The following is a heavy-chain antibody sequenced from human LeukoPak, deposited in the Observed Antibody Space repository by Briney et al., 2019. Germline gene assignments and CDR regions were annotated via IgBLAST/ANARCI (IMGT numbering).Heavy chain of an antibody. V-gene: IGHV1-8*03. CDR3: ARVDGSPDY. J-gene: IGHJ4*02. CDR2: INPNSGNR. D-gene: IGHD2-15*01. CDR1: GYTFTDYY. Sequence: VASVKVSCKASGYTFTDYYMHWVQQAPGKGLEWMGWINPNSGNRGYAQKFQGRVTITRDTSISTAYMELSSLRSEDTAVYYCARVDGSPDYWGQGTLVTVSS.